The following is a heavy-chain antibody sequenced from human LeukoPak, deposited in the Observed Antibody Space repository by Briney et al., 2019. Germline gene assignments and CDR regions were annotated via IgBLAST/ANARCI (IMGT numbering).Heavy chain of an antibody. CDR1: GGSISGYY. D-gene: IGHD6-13*01. CDR2: IYYSGTT. Sequence: SETLSLTCTVSGGSISGYYWSWIRQPPGKGLAWIGYIYYSGTTNYNPSLKGRITISVDTSNNQFSLKLSSETAADTAVYYCARHSRTWYDFDYWGQGLLVTVSS. J-gene: IGHJ4*02. V-gene: IGHV4-59*08. CDR3: ARHSRTWYDFDY.